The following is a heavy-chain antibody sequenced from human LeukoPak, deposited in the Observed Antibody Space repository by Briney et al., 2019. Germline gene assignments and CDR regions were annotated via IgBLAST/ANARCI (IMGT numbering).Heavy chain of an antibody. CDR1: GGSFSGYY. J-gene: IGHJ4*02. CDR3: ARDRPAVPAALDY. V-gene: IGHV4-34*01. D-gene: IGHD2-2*01. CDR2: INHSGST. Sequence: SETLSLTCAVYGGSFSGYYWSWIRQPPGKGLEWIGEINHSGSTNYNPSLKSRVTISVDTSKNQFSLKLSSVTAADTAVYYCARDRPAVPAALDYWGQGTLVTVSS.